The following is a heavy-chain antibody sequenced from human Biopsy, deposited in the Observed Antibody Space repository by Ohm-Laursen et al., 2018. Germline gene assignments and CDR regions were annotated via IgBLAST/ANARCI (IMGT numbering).Heavy chain of an antibody. J-gene: IGHJ4*02. CDR2: ISASSSYI. V-gene: IGHV3-21*06. Sequence: SLRLSCSASGFTFSGFSMSWVRQAPGKGLEWVSSISASSSYIHYADSVKGRFTVSRDNAKNSLYLQMNSLRAADTAVYYCARDGEAKYCKHGVCPSDFWGQGTLVTVSS. CDR3: ARDGEAKYCKHGVCPSDF. D-gene: IGHD2-8*01. CDR1: GFTFSGFS.